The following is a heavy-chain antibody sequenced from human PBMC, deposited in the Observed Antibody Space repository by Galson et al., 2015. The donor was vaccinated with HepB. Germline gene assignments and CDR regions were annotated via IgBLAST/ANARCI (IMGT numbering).Heavy chain of an antibody. CDR1: GFTFSSYA. CDR2: ISGSGGST. CDR3: AKDPRIVGANLRHHFDY. V-gene: IGHV3-23*01. J-gene: IGHJ4*02. D-gene: IGHD1-26*01. Sequence: SLRLSCAASGFTFSSYAMSWVRQAPGKGLEWVSAISGSGGSTYYADSVKGRFTISRDNSKNTLYLQMNSLRAEDTAVYYCAKDPRIVGANLRHHFDYWGQGTLVTVSS.